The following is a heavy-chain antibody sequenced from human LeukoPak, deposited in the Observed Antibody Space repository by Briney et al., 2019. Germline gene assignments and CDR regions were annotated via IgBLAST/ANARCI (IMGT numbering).Heavy chain of an antibody. V-gene: IGHV1-46*01. D-gene: IGHD3-22*01. CDR3: ARGPGEGGSSGYYYGKPEDPAEYYFDY. CDR1: GYTVTSFY. J-gene: IGHJ4*02. CDR2: INPSGGRT. Sequence: ASVKVSCKASGYTVTSFYMHWVRQAPEQGLEWMGIINPSGGRTSYAQKFQGRVTMTRDMSTSTVYMELSSLRSEDTAVYYCARGPGEGGSSGYYYGKPEDPAEYYFDYWGQGTLVTVSS.